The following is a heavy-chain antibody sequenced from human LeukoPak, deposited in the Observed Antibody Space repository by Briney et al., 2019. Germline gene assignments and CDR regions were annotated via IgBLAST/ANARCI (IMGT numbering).Heavy chain of an antibody. J-gene: IGHJ4*02. D-gene: IGHD3-10*01. CDR1: GGSFSGYY. CDR2: INHSGST. V-gene: IGHV4-34*01. Sequence: PSETLSLTCAVYGGSFSGYYWSWIRQPPGKGLEWIGEINHSGSTNYNPSLKSRVTISVDTSKNQFSLKLSSATAADTAVYYCARRKRGFDYWGQGTLVTVSS. CDR3: ARRKRGFDY.